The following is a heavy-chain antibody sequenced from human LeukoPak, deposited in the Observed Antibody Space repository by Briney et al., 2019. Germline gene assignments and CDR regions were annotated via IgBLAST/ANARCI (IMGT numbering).Heavy chain of an antibody. CDR2: FDPEDGET. CDR1: GYTLTELS. J-gene: IGHJ3*02. V-gene: IGHV1-24*01. CDR3: ATDLGVVTLGRPHDAFDI. D-gene: IGHD2-21*02. Sequence: GASVKVSCKVSGYTLTELSMHWVRQAPGKGLEWMGGFDPEDGETIYAQKFQGRVTMTEDTSTDTAYMELSSLRSEDTAVYYCATDLGVVTLGRPHDAFDIWGQGTMVTVSS.